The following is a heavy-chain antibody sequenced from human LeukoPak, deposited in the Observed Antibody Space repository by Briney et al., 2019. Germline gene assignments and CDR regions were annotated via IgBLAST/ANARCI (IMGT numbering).Heavy chain of an antibody. D-gene: IGHD3-22*01. CDR1: GGSISSGSYY. V-gene: IGHV4-61*10. J-gene: IGHJ4*02. CDR3: ARSLDSSGYSDY. Sequence: SETLSLTCTVSGGSISSGSYYWSWIRQPAGKGLEWIGYIYYSGSTNYNPSLKSRVTISVDTSKNQFSLKLSSVTAADTAVYYCARSLDSSGYSDYWGQGTLVTVSS. CDR2: IYYSGST.